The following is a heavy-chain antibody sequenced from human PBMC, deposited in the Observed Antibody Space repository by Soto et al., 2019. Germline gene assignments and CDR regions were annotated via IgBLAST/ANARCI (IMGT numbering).Heavy chain of an antibody. V-gene: IGHV1-69*01. CDR3: AREGKYYYDGMDV. J-gene: IGHJ6*02. CDR2: IIPIFGTA. Sequence: QVQLVQSGAEVKKPGSSVKVSCKASGGTFSSYAISWVRQAPGRGLEWMGVIIPIFGTANYAQKFQGRVTITADESTSTADMELSSLRSDDTSVYYCAREGKYYYDGMDVWVQGTTVTVSS. CDR1: GGTFSSYA.